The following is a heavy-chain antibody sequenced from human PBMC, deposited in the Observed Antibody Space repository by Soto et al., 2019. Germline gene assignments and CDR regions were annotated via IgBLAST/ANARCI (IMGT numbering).Heavy chain of an antibody. CDR2: IIPILGIA. V-gene: IGHV1-69*04. CDR3: ARDAYSSSPTFDP. J-gene: IGHJ5*02. D-gene: IGHD6-13*01. CDR1: GGTFSSYT. Sequence: SVKVSCKASGGTFSSYTISWVRQAPGQGLEWMGRIIPILGIANYAQKFQGRVTITADKSTSTAYMELSSLRSEDTAVYYCARDAYSSSPTFDPWGQGTLVTVSS.